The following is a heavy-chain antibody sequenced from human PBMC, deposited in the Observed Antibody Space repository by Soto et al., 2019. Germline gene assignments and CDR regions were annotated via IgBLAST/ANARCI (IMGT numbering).Heavy chain of an antibody. Sequence: SETLSLTCTVSGGSISSYYWSWIRQPPGKGLEWIGYIYYSGSTNYNPSLKSRVTISVDTSKNQFSLKLSSVTAADTAVYYCARFGRHCSSTSCYDYWGQGTLVTVSS. J-gene: IGHJ4*02. CDR3: ARFGRHCSSTSCYDY. CDR2: IYYSGST. CDR1: GGSISSYY. D-gene: IGHD2-2*01. V-gene: IGHV4-59*01.